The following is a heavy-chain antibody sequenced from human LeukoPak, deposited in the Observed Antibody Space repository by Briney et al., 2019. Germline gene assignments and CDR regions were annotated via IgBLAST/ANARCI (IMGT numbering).Heavy chain of an antibody. CDR3: ARGPPRYRMRNGYNYFGY. CDR1: GGSFSGYY. J-gene: IGHJ4*02. V-gene: IGHV4-34*01. Sequence: SETLSLTCAVYGGSFSGYYWSWIRQPPGKGLEWIGEINHSGSTNYNPSLKSRVTISVDTSKNQFSLKLSSVTAADTAVYYCARGPPRYRMRNGYNYFGYWGQGTLVTVSS. CDR2: INHSGST. D-gene: IGHD5-24*01.